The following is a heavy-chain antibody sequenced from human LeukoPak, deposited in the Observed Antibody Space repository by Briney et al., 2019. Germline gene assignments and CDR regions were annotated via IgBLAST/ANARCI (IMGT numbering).Heavy chain of an antibody. Sequence: PGGSLRLSCAASGFTFDHYAMSWVRQAPGKGLEWVSAISGSGGSTYYADSVKGRFTISRDNSKNTLYLQMNSLRAEDTAVYYCAKDSAILAAAGPDYWGQGTLVTVSS. CDR1: GFTFDHYA. J-gene: IGHJ4*02. CDR2: ISGSGGST. V-gene: IGHV3-23*01. CDR3: AKDSAILAAAGPDY. D-gene: IGHD6-13*01.